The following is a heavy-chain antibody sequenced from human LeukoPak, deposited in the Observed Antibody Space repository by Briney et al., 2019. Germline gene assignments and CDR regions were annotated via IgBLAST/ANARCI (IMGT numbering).Heavy chain of an antibody. CDR2: IYTSGST. CDR3: AREAPPGYGSGSYSWFDP. D-gene: IGHD3-10*01. V-gene: IGHV4-4*07. Sequence: PSETLSLTCTVSGGSISSYHWSWIRQPAGKGLEWIGRIYTSGSTNYNPSLKSRVTMSVDTSKNQFSLKLSSVTAADTAVYYCAREAPPGYGSGSYSWFDPWGQGTLVTVSS. CDR1: GGSISSYH. J-gene: IGHJ5*02.